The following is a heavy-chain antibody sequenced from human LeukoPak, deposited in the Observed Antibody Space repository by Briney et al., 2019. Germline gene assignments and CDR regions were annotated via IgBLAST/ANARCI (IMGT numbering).Heavy chain of an antibody. Sequence: GGSLRLSCAASGFTVSSNYMSWVRQAPGKGLEWVSVIYSGGSTYYADSAKGRFTISRDNSKNTLYLQMNSLRAEDTAVYYCARVPALYDSSGYYWGQGTLVTVSS. D-gene: IGHD3-22*01. J-gene: IGHJ4*02. CDR1: GFTVSSNY. CDR3: ARVPALYDSSGYY. CDR2: IYSGGST. V-gene: IGHV3-53*01.